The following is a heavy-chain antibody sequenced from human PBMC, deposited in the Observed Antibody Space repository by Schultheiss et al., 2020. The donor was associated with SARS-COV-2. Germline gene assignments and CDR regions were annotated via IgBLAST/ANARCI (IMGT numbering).Heavy chain of an antibody. V-gene: IGHV3-15*01. CDR3: TTVWITIFGVVINSEYFDL. J-gene: IGHJ2*01. CDR1: GFTFSSSW. D-gene: IGHD3-3*01. CDR2: IKSKTDGGTT. Sequence: GGSLRLSCAASGFTFSSSWMHWVCQAPEKGLEWVGRIKSKTDGGTTEYAASVKGRFTISRDDSKNTLYLQMNSLKTEDTAVYYCTTVWITIFGVVINSEYFDLWGRGTLVTVSS.